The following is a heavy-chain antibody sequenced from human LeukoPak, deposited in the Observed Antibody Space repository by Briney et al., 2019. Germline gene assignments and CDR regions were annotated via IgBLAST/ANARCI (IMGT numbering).Heavy chain of an antibody. CDR2: IYYSGST. CDR3: ARALLTTLDY. Sequence: SETLSLTGTVAGGPISSGGYYWSWIRQHPGKGLEWIGYIYYSGSTYYNPSLKSRVTISVDTSKNQFSLKLSSVTAADTAVYYCARALLTTLDYWGQGTLVTVSS. CDR1: GGPISSGGYY. J-gene: IGHJ4*02. V-gene: IGHV4-31*03. D-gene: IGHD2-15*01.